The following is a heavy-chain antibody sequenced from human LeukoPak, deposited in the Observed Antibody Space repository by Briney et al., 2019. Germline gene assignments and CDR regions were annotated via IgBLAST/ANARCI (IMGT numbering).Heavy chain of an antibody. J-gene: IGHJ5*02. D-gene: IGHD3-22*01. CDR1: GASISSYY. CDR2: MYTSGST. V-gene: IGHV4-4*07. CDR3: ARRTLYYYNSSGYPLGWFDP. Sequence: PSETLSLTCTVSGASISSYYWSWIRQPAGKGLEWIGRMYTSGSTDYNPSLKSRVTMSVDTSKNQFSLKLSSVTAADTAVYYCARRTLYYYNSSGYPLGWFDPWGQGTLVTVSS.